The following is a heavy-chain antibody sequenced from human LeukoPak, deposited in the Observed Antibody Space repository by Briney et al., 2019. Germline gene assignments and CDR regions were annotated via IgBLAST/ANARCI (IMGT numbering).Heavy chain of an antibody. CDR1: GYTFTGYY. CDR3: SRSLRTFVTVTIIFGY. V-gene: IGHV1-2*02. Sequence: ASVKVSCKASGYTFTGYYMHWVRQAPGQGLEWMGLINPNSGGTNYAQKFQGRVTMTRDKSINTAYIDLTRLKSHDPAVYFLSRSLRTFVTVTIIFGYWGQGTLVTVSS. CDR2: INPNSGGT. D-gene: IGHD4-17*01. J-gene: IGHJ4*02.